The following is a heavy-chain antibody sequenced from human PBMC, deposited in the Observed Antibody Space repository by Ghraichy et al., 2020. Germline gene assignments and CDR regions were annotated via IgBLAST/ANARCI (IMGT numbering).Heavy chain of an antibody. J-gene: IGHJ4*02. CDR1: GGSISGHF. V-gene: IGHV4-59*08. CDR2: AYYIGST. Sequence: SQTLSLTCTVSGGSISGHFWTWVRQPPGKGLEWIGFAYYIGSTYYNSSLTSRVTISMDTSKNQISLKMISVTAADTAVYYCAGGVYGIRGFSSDHWGQGTLVTVSS. CDR3: AGGVYGIRGFSSDH. D-gene: IGHD2-8*01.